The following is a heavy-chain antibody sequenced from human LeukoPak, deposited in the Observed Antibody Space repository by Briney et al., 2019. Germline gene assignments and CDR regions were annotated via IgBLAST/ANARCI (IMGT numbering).Heavy chain of an antibody. CDR2: ISGSGDNT. D-gene: IGHD6-19*01. J-gene: IGHJ4*02. CDR3: AAPLYSSGWYHYYFDY. V-gene: IGHV3-23*01. Sequence: PGGSLRLSCAASGFTFDSYAMSWVRQAPGKGLEWVSTISGSGDNTYFADSVKGRFTISRDNSKNTLYLQMNSLRAEDTAAYYCAAPLYSSGWYHYYFDYWGQGTLVTVSS. CDR1: GFTFDSYA.